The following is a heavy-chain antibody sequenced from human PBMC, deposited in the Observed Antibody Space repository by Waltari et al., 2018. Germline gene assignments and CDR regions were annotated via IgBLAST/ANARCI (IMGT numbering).Heavy chain of an antibody. V-gene: IGHV3-53*01. CDR2: IYSGGRK. Sequence: EVQLVESGGGLIQPGGSLRLSCAASGFTVSSNYMSWVRQAPGKGLEWVAVIYSGGRKTYADSVKGRSTSSRDNSKNTLYRQMNSLRAEDTAVYYCASGVMDVWGQGTTVTVSS. J-gene: IGHJ6*02. CDR1: GFTVSSNY. D-gene: IGHD2-8*01. CDR3: ASGVMDV.